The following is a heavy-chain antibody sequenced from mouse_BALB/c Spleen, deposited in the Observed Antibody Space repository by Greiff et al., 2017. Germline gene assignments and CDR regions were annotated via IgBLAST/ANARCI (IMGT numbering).Heavy chain of an antibody. CDR2: INPSNGRT. V-gene: IGHV1S81*02. CDR3: ARSDTTATAY. J-gene: IGHJ3*01. CDR1: GYTFTSYW. D-gene: IGHD1-2*01. Sequence: VQLHQPGAELVKPGASVKLSCKASGYTFTSYWMHWVKQRPGQGLEWIGEINPSNGRTNYNEKFKSKATLTVDKSSSTAYMQLSSLTSEDSAVYYCARSDTTATAYWGQGTLVTVSA.